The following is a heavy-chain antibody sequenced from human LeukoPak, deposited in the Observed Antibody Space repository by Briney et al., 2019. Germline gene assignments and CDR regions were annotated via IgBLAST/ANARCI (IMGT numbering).Heavy chain of an antibody. CDR3: ATLPAGGKYPS. V-gene: IGHV3-7*01. J-gene: IGHJ4*02. Sequence: SGGSLRLSCAASGFIFSNYWMSWVRQAPGKGLEWVANIKQDGSEKYYVDSVKGRFTISRDNSKNTLYLQMNSLRAEDTAVYYCATLPAGGKYPSWGQGTPVTVSS. CDR1: GFIFSNYW. D-gene: IGHD1-26*01. CDR2: IKQDGSEK.